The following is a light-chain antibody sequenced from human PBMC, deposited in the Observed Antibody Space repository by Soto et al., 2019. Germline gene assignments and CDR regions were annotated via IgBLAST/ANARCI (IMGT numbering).Light chain of an antibody. Sequence: EIQIPQSPSTLSASVGDRVTLSCRASQSISRWLAWYQQKPGRAPKLLIYDASNLDSGVPSRFSGSGSETEFSLTISNLQPDDCATYYCQQYENYWTFGQGTKVDIK. J-gene: IGKJ1*01. CDR2: DAS. CDR3: QQYENYWT. CDR1: QSISRW. V-gene: IGKV1-5*01.